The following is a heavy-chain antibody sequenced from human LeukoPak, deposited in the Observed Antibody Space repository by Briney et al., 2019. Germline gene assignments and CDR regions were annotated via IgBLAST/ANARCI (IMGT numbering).Heavy chain of an antibody. D-gene: IGHD2-2*01. CDR1: GYTFTSYG. J-gene: IGHJ4*02. CDR2: ISAYNGNT. CDR3: ARDLVVVPAAMSGIDY. Sequence: ASVKVSCKASGYTFTSYGISWVRQAPEQGLEWMGWISAYNGNTNYAQKLQGRDTMTTDTSTSTAYMELRSLRSDDTAVYYCARDLVVVPAAMSGIDYWGQGTLVTVSS. V-gene: IGHV1-18*01.